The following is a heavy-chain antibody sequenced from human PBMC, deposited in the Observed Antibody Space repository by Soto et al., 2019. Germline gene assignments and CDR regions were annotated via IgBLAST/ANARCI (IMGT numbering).Heavy chain of an antibody. CDR1: GGTFSSSYV. CDR3: ATEGFSGGFLSR. CDR2: IILISGTP. V-gene: IGHV1-69*01. Sequence: QVQLVQSGAEVKKPGSSVKVSRKASGGTFSSSYVFSWVRQAPGQGPEWMGDIILISGTPNYAQKFQGRVTIIADDSTSTAHMELSSLRSEDTAVYYCATEGFSGGFLSRWGQGTLVTVSS. J-gene: IGHJ4*02. D-gene: IGHD1-26*01.